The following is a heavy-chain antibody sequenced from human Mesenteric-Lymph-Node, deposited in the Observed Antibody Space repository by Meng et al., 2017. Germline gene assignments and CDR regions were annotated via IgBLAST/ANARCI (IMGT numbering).Heavy chain of an antibody. CDR1: GFSLSNARMG. CDR3: ARVHDYGGPGGFDP. CDR2: IFSNDEK. J-gene: IGHJ5*02. D-gene: IGHD4-23*01. Sequence: SGPTLVKPTETLTLTCTVSGFSLSNARMGVSWIRQPPGKVLEWLAHIFSNDEKSYSTSLKTRLTISKDTSKNQVVLTMTNMDPVDTATYYCARVHDYGGPGGFDPWGQGTLVTVSS. V-gene: IGHV2-26*01.